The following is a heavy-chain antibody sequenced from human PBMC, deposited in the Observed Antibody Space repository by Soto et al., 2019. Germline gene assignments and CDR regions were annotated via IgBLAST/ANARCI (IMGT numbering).Heavy chain of an antibody. Sequence: RASVKVSCKASGYTFTSYGISGVRLAPGEGREGMGGISAYNGNTNDARKSQGRVTMTTNTSTSTAYMDLSSLRSDDTAVYYCSRDCTNGVCYMRYVYSYYGMDVWGQGTTVTVSS. CDR3: SRDCTNGVCYMRYVYSYYGMDV. D-gene: IGHD2-8*01. CDR1: GYTFTSYG. CDR2: ISAYNGNT. V-gene: IGHV1-18*01. J-gene: IGHJ6*02.